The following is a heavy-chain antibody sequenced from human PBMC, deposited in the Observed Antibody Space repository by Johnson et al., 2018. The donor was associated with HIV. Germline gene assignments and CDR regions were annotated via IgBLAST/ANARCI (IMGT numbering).Heavy chain of an antibody. CDR3: AKQHEQLVEPDAFDI. CDR1: GFTFSSYG. J-gene: IGHJ3*02. D-gene: IGHD6-6*01. CDR2: IWYDGSNK. Sequence: QVQLVESGGGVVQPGRSLRLSCAASGFTFSSYGMHWVRQAPGKGLEWVAVIWYDGSNKYYADSVKGRFTISRDNSKNTLYLQMNSLRAEDTAVYYCAKQHEQLVEPDAFDIWGQGTMVTVSS. V-gene: IGHV3-33*06.